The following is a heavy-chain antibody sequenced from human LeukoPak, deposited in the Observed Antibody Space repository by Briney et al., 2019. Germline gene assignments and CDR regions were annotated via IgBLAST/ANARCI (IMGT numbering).Heavy chain of an antibody. V-gene: IGHV1-18*01. CDR3: ARDGNIVDTAMAGDY. Sequence: ASVKVSCKASGYTFTSYAMNWVRQAPGQGLEWMGWISAYNGNTNYAQKLQGGVTMTTDTSTSTAYMELRSLRSDDTAVYYCARDGNIVDTAMAGDYWGQGTLVTVSS. D-gene: IGHD5-18*01. CDR1: GYTFTSYA. CDR2: ISAYNGNT. J-gene: IGHJ4*02.